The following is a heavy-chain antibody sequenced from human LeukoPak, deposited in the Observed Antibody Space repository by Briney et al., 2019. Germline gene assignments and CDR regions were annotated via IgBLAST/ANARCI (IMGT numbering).Heavy chain of an antibody. CDR2: IRSKANSYAT. CDR3: TRLYIRSYSSGSYYMEV. D-gene: IGHD6-19*01. J-gene: IGHJ6*03. Sequence: PGGPLRLSCAASGFTFSGSAMHWVRQASGKGLEWVGRIRSKANSYATAYAASLKGRFTISRDDSKTPASLQMNSLKTEDPAVYYCTRLYIRSYSSGSYYMEVWGKGTTVTVSS. CDR1: GFTFSGSA. V-gene: IGHV3-73*01.